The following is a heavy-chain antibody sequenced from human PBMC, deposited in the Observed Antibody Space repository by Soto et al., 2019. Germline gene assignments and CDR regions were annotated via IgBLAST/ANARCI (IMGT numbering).Heavy chain of an antibody. Sequence: EVQLVESGGGLAKPGGSLRLSCAASGFTFSNDWMNWVRQAPGKGLEWVARIKTVTDGGTTDYAAPVKGRFFISRDDSKSMLYLQMNSLKTEDTAIYYCMTHAVIYSRGHWGQGTLVTVAS. CDR1: GFTFSNDW. V-gene: IGHV3-15*01. J-gene: IGHJ4*02. CDR3: MTHAVIYSRGH. CDR2: IKTVTDGGTT. D-gene: IGHD6-25*01.